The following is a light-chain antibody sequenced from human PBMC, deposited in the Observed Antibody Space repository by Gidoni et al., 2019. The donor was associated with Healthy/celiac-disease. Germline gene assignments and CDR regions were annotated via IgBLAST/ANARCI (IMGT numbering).Light chain of an antibody. V-gene: IGKV1-5*01. CDR2: DAS. Sequence: DIQMTQSPSTLSASVGDRVTIPCRASQSISSWLAWYQQKPGKAPKLLIYDASSLESGVPSRFSGSGSGTEFTLTISSLQPDDFATYYCQQYNSYLITFGQGTRLEIK. CDR1: QSISSW. J-gene: IGKJ5*01. CDR3: QQYNSYLIT.